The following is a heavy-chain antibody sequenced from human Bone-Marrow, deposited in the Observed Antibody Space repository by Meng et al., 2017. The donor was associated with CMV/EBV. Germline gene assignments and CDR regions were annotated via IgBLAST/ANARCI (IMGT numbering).Heavy chain of an antibody. V-gene: IGHV3-30*04. CDR3: ARDHYEGQIWFIFDL. CDR1: GFTFSSHA. D-gene: IGHD5-18*01. CDR2: ISHDESNK. Sequence: GGSLRLSYVGSGFTFSSHAMHWVRQAPGKGLEWVASISHDESNKYYSDSVKGRFTISRDNSKNTLYLQMGSLRAEDTAVYYCARDHYEGQIWFIFDLWGQGIPVTVSS. J-gene: IGHJ4*02.